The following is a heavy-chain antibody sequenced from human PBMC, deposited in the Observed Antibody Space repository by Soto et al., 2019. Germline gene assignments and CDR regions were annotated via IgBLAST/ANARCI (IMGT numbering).Heavy chain of an antibody. V-gene: IGHV1-3*01. J-gene: IGHJ4*02. Sequence: ASVKVSCKASGYTFTSYAMQWVRQAPGQRLEWMGWINAGNGNTKYSQKFQGRVTITTDTSASTDYMELSSLRSEDTAVYYCARDLGGWTDYWGQGTLVTVSS. CDR3: ARDLGGWTDY. CDR2: INAGNGNT. CDR1: GYTFTSYA. D-gene: IGHD6-19*01.